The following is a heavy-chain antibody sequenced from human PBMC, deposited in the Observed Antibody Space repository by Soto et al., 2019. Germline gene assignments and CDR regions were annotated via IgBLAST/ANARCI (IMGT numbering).Heavy chain of an antibody. V-gene: IGHV3-21*01. CDR3: ARVPHPVKYDFWSVDYYYYMDV. D-gene: IGHD3-3*01. J-gene: IGHJ6*03. CDR1: GFTFSSYS. Sequence: GGSLRLSCASSGFTFSSYSMNWVRQAPGKGLEWVLSISSSSSYIYYADSVKGRFTIYRDNAKNSLYLQMNSLRAEDTAVYYCARVPHPVKYDFWSVDYYYYMDVWGKGTTVTVSS. CDR2: ISSSSSYI.